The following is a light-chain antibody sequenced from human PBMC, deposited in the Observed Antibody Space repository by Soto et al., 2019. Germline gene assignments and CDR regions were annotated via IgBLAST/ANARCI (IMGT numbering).Light chain of an antibody. CDR3: SSYTSSSPVV. J-gene: IGLJ2*01. V-gene: IGLV2-14*01. CDR2: DVS. Sequence: QSALTQPASVSGSPGQSITISCTRTSSDVGGYNYVSWYQQHPGKAPKLMIYDVSNRPSGVSNRFSGSKSGNTASLTISGRQAEDEADYYCSSYTSSSPVVFGGGTKLTVL. CDR1: SSDVGGYNY.